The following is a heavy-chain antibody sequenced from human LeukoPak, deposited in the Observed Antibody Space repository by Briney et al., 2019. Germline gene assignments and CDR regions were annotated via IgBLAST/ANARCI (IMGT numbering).Heavy chain of an antibody. CDR2: IYTSGST. V-gene: IGHV4-4*07. Sequence: SETLSLTCTVSGGSISSYYWSWIRQPAGKGLEWIGRIYTSGSTNYNPSLKSRVTMSVDTSKNQFSLKLSSVTAADTAVYYCARVPRGSGWSAFDYWGQGTLVTVSS. J-gene: IGHJ4*02. CDR3: ARVPRGSGWSAFDY. CDR1: GGSISSYY. D-gene: IGHD6-19*01.